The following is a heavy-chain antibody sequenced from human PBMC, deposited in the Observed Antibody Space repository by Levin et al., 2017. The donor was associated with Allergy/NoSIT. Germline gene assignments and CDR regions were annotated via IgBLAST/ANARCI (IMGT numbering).Heavy chain of an antibody. V-gene: IGHV1-18*01. CDR3: ARLYYDFWSGYYTAFDI. D-gene: IGHD3-3*01. Sequence: ASVKVSCKASGYTFTSYGISWVRQAPGQGLEWMGWISAYNGNTNYAQKLQGRVTMTTDTSTSTAYMELRSLRSDDTAVYYCARLYYDFWSGYYTAFDIWGQGTMVTVSS. CDR1: GYTFTSYG. CDR2: ISAYNGNT. J-gene: IGHJ3*02.